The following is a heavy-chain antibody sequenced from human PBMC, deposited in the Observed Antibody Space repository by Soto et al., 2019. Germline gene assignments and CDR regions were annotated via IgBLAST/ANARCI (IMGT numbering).Heavy chain of an antibody. Sequence: EVQLVESGGGLVKPGGSLRLSCVAPGFTFRSYSMNWVRQAPGKGLEWVSSISTSSSYIYYADSVKGRFTISRDNAKNSLYLQVNSLRAEDAAVYYCARRYYYYYGLDVWGQGTTVTVSS. J-gene: IGHJ6*02. CDR1: GFTFRSYS. CDR3: ARRYYYYYGLDV. CDR2: ISTSSSYI. V-gene: IGHV3-21*01.